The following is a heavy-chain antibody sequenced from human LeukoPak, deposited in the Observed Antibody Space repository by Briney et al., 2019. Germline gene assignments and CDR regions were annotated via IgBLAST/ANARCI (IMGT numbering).Heavy chain of an antibody. Sequence: GGSLRLSCAASGFTFSSYAMHWVRQAPGKGLEWVAVISYDGSNKYYADSVKGRFTISRDNSKNTLYLQMNSLRAEDTAVYYCARGPIVVVVAENWFDPWGQGTLVTVSS. V-gene: IGHV3-30*04. CDR2: ISYDGSNK. D-gene: IGHD2-15*01. CDR1: GFTFSSYA. CDR3: ARGPIVVVVAENWFDP. J-gene: IGHJ5*02.